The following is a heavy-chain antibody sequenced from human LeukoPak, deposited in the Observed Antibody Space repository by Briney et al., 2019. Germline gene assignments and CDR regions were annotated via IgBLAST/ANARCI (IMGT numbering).Heavy chain of an antibody. J-gene: IGHJ4*02. V-gene: IGHV3-23*01. CDR2: ISGSGGST. Sequence: GGSLRLSWAASGFTFSSYAMSWVRQAPGKGLEWVSAISGSGGSTYYADSVKGRFTISRDNSKNTLYLQMNSLRAEDTAVYYCANGKVVTYFDYWGQGTLVTVSS. CDR3: ANGKVVTYFDY. D-gene: IGHD3-22*01. CDR1: GFTFSSYA.